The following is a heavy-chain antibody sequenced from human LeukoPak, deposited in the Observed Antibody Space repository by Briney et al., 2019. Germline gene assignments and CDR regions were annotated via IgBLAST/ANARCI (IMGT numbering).Heavy chain of an antibody. V-gene: IGHV3-66*01. CDR2: IYSGGST. Sequence: GGSLRLSWAASGFTVSSNYMSWVRQAPGKGLEWVSVIYSGGSTYYADSVKGRFTISRDNSKNTLYLQMNSLRAEDTAVYYCARENRDYYDSSGYFDYWGQGTLVTVSS. J-gene: IGHJ4*02. D-gene: IGHD3-22*01. CDR3: ARENRDYYDSSGYFDY. CDR1: GFTVSSNY.